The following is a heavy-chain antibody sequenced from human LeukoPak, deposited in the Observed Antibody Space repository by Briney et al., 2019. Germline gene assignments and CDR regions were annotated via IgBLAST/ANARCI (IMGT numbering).Heavy chain of an antibody. CDR2: IRQDGSEK. J-gene: IGHJ2*01. V-gene: IGHV3-7*01. CDR1: GFIFSSYW. CDR3: ARVRTERYLDL. D-gene: IGHD2-8*02. Sequence: GGSLRLSCAASGFIFSSYWMTWVRQAPGMGLEWVANIRQDGSEKYYVDSVQGRFTISRDNAKNSLYLQMNSLRAEDTAVYYCARVRTERYLDLWGRGTLVTVSS.